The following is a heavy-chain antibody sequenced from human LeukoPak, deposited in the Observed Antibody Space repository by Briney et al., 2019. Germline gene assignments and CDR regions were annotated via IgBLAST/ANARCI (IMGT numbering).Heavy chain of an antibody. CDR3: ARDRSPCSGGRCYSYNWFDP. D-gene: IGHD2-15*01. Sequence: GGSLRLSCAASGFTLSSYWMTWVRQAPGKGLEWVANIKQDGSEKYYVDSVKGRFIISRDNAKNSLFLQMNSLRAEDTAVYYCARDRSPCSGGRCYSYNWFDPWGQGTLVTVSS. J-gene: IGHJ5*02. CDR1: GFTLSSYW. V-gene: IGHV3-7*04. CDR2: IKQDGSEK.